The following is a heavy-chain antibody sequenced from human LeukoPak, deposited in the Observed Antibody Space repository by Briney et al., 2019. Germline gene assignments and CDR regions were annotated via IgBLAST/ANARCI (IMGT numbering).Heavy chain of an antibody. CDR3: ARAGDSSANDAFDI. CDR1: GFTFSTYA. D-gene: IGHD3-22*01. V-gene: IGHV3-30-3*01. CDR2: ISYDGNNK. J-gene: IGHJ3*02. Sequence: GKSLRLSCAASGFTFSTYAVHWVRQAPGKGLEWVAIISYDGNNKYFADSVKGRFTTSRDNSKNTLYLQMNSLRAEDTAVYYCARAGDSSANDAFDIWGQGTMVTVSS.